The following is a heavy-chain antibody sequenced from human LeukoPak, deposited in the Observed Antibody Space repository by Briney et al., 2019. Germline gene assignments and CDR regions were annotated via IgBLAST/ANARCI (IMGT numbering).Heavy chain of an antibody. D-gene: IGHD2-21*01. J-gene: IGHJ3*02. CDR2: INQDGSEE. Sequence: PGGSLRLSCVASGFTFSSYPMCWVRQAPGKGLEWVANINQDGSEENYVDSVKGRFTVSRDNAKNSLFLQMNSLRAEDTAVYYCARDWGGIWGQGTMVTVSS. CDR1: GFTFSSYP. CDR3: ARDWGGI. V-gene: IGHV3-7*05.